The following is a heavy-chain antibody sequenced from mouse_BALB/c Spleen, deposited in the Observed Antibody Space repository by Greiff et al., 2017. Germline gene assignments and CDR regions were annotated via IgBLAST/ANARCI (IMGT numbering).Heavy chain of an antibody. J-gene: IGHJ3*01. D-gene: IGHD2-3*01. CDR1: GFTFSSFG. CDR3: ARERDGYYWFAY. V-gene: IGHV5-17*02. Sequence: EVQVVESGGGLVQPGGSRKLSCAASGFTFSSFGMHWVRQAPEKGLEWVAYISSGSSTIYYAATVKGRFTISRDHPKNTLFLQMTSLRSEDTAMYYCARERDGYYWFAYWGQGTLVTVSA. CDR2: ISSGSSTI.